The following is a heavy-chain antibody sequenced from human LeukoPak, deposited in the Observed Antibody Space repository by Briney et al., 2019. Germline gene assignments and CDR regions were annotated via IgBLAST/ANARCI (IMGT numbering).Heavy chain of an antibody. Sequence: PSQTLSLTCTVSGGSVESGGYYWTWIRQLPEKGLEWIGYIYHTGSTFYNPSLKSRVTISVDTSKNQFFLKVNSMTAADTAIYYCVRNVAAVTTGWFDPWGQGTLVTVSS. D-gene: IGHD4-17*01. V-gene: IGHV4-31*03. CDR2: IYHTGST. J-gene: IGHJ5*02. CDR3: VRNVAAVTTGWFDP. CDR1: GGSVESGGYY.